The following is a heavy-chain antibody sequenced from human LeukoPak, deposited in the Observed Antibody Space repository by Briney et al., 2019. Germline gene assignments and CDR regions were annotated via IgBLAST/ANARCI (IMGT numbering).Heavy chain of an antibody. CDR1: GYSISSGYY. CDR3: ATAGSKLLPFDY. Sequence: SETLSLTCTVSGYSISSGYYWGWIRQPPGKGLEWIGSIYHSGSTYYNPSLKSRVTISVDTSKNQFSLKLSSVTAADTAVYYCATAGSKLLPFDYWGQGTLVTVSS. J-gene: IGHJ4*02. CDR2: IYHSGST. V-gene: IGHV4-38-2*02. D-gene: IGHD2-15*01.